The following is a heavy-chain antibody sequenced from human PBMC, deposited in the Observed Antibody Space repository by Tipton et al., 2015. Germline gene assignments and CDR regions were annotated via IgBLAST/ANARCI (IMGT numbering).Heavy chain of an antibody. CDR1: GGSISGAYNY. V-gene: IGHV4-30-4*08. Sequence: TLSLTCTVSGGSISGAYNYWSWIRQHPTKGLEWIGYIFYSGSTYYNPSLKSRVTISVDTSKNQFSLKLNSVTAADTAVYYCARLFPSVTHYDFWSGPSRDYYGMDVWGQGTTVTVSS. CDR2: IFYSGST. D-gene: IGHD3-3*01. CDR3: ARLFPSVTHYDFWSGPSRDYYGMDV. J-gene: IGHJ6*02.